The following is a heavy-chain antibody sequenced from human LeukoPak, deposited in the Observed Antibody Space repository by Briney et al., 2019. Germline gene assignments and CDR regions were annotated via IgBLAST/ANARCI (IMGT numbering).Heavy chain of an antibody. Sequence: SETLSLTCAVSGGSISSGGYSWSWIRQPPGKGLEWIGYVYHSGSTYYNPSLKSRVTISVDTSKNQFSLKLSSVTAADTAVYYGARDGTYYYDSSGYAFDIWAKGQWSPSLQ. D-gene: IGHD3-22*01. CDR1: GGSISSGGYS. J-gene: IGHJ3*02. CDR3: ARDGTYYYDSSGYAFDI. V-gene: IGHV4-30-2*01. CDR2: VYHSGST.